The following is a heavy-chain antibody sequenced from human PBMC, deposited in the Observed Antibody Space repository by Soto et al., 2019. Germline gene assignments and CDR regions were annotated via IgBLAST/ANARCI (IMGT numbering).Heavy chain of an antibody. CDR3: ARGSYDILTGYYIPIGFDY. CDR2: QYYSGST. CDR1: GGSISSSNLY. Sequence: SETLSLTCNVSGGSISSSNLYWGWIRQPPGKGLEWIGSQYYSGSTYYNPSLKSRVTISVDTSKNQFSLKLSSVTAADTAVYYCARGSYDILTGYYIPIGFDYWGQGTLVTVSS. D-gene: IGHD3-9*01. J-gene: IGHJ4*02. V-gene: IGHV4-39*07.